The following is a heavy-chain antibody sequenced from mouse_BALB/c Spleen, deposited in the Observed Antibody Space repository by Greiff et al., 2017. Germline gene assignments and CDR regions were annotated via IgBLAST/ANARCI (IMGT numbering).Heavy chain of an antibody. Sequence: QVTLKVSGPGILQPSQTLSLTCSFSGFSLSTSGMGVGWIRQPSGKGLEWLAHIWWDDDKRYNPALKSRLTISKDTSSNQVFLKIASVDTADTATYYCARRYYGSSYDWYFDVWGAGTTVTVSS. CDR2: IWWDDDK. D-gene: IGHD1-1*01. V-gene: IGHV8-8*01. CDR3: ARRYYGSSYDWYFDV. CDR1: GFSLSTSGMG. J-gene: IGHJ1*01.